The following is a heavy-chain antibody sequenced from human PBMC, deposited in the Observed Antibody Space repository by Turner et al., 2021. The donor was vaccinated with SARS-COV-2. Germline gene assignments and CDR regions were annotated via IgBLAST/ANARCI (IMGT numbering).Heavy chain of an antibody. CDR3: AKDSGILTGYGYYYYGMDV. CDR1: GFTFSSYA. J-gene: IGHJ6*02. V-gene: IGHV3-30*04. Sequence: QVQLVESGGGVVQPGRSLRLSCAASGFTFSSYAMHCVRQAPGKGLEWVAVISYDGSNKYYADSVKGRFTISRDNSKNTLYLQMNSLRAEDTAVYYCAKDSGILTGYGYYYYGMDVWGQGTTVTVSS. D-gene: IGHD3-9*01. CDR2: ISYDGSNK.